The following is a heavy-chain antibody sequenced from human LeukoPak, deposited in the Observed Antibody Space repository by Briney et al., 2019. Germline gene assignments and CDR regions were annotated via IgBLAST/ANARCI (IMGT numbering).Heavy chain of an antibody. CDR2: INHSGST. D-gene: IGHD3-22*01. CDR1: GVSISSTNW. CDR3: ARARKENYYDSSGRWFDR. Sequence: SETLSLTCAVSGVSISSTNWWRCVRQPPGKGLEWIGEINHSGSTNYNPSLKSRVTLSVDKSNNQFSLKLSSVTAADTAIYYCARARKENYYDSSGRWFDRWGQGTLVTVSS. V-gene: IGHV4-4*02. J-gene: IGHJ5*02.